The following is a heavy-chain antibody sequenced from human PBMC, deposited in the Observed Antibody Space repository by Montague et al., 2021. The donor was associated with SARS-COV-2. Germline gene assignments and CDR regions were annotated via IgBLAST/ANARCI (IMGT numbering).Heavy chain of an antibody. D-gene: IGHD2-15*01. J-gene: IGHJ3*02. CDR1: GGSISNGGCD. CDR2: MYDSGST. V-gene: IGHV4-31*03. Sequence: TLSLTCTVSGGSISNGGCDCSWIRQHPGKGLEWIGYMYDSGSTYYNPSLTSRVTMSLDTSKNQFSLKLSSATAADTAVYYCARGDGVVVAAPYIWGQGTMVTVSS. CDR3: ARGDGVVVAAPYI.